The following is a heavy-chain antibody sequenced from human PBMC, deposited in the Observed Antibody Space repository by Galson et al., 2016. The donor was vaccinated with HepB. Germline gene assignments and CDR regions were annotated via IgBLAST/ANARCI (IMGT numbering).Heavy chain of an antibody. D-gene: IGHD3-22*01. CDR2: IYYSGST. Sequence: SETLSLTCTVSGGPISSYYWSWIRQPPGQGLEWIGYIYYSGSTSYNPSFKSRVTISVDTSKNQFSLKLRSVTAADTAVYYCARDRDSSSYYSLDYWGQGTL. CDR3: ARDRDSSSYYSLDY. CDR1: GGPISSYY. V-gene: IGHV4-59*01. J-gene: IGHJ4*02.